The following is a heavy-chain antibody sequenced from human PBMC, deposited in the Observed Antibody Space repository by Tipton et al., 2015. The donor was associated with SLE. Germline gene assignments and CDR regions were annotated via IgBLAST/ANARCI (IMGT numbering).Heavy chain of an antibody. Sequence: LRLSCTVSGGSISSGSYYWRWIRQPAGKGLEWIGHIYTSGSTNYNPPGSTNYNPSVQSRVTISVDTSKNQFSLKLTSVTPADTAVYFCARGDWGIAGRPEYFHHWGQGTRVTVSS. CDR3: ARGDWGIAGRPEYFHH. V-gene: IGHV4-61*09. D-gene: IGHD6-13*01. J-gene: IGHJ1*01. CDR2: IYTSGSTNYNPPGST. CDR1: GGSISSGSYY.